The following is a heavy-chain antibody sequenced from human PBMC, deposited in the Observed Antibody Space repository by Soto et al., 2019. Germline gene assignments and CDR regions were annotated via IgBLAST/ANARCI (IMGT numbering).Heavy chain of an antibody. D-gene: IGHD3-9*01. CDR3: TTDHPDYDILTGYYILRLRYFDY. Sequence: GGSLRLSCAASGFTFSNAWMNWVRQAPGKGLEWVGRIKSKTDGGTTDYAAPVKGRFTISRDDSKNTLYLQMNSLKTEDTAVYYCTTDHPDYDILTGYYILRLRYFDYWGQGTLVTVSS. CDR1: GFTFSNAW. CDR2: IKSKTDGGTT. V-gene: IGHV3-15*07. J-gene: IGHJ4*02.